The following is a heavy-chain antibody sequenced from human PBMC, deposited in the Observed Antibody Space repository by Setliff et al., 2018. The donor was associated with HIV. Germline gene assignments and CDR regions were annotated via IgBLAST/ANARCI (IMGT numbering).Heavy chain of an antibody. D-gene: IGHD3-10*01. CDR3: ARRAGSDYFTRFDY. V-gene: IGHV4-34*01. J-gene: IGHJ4*02. Sequence: PSETLSLTCAVYGGSFSGYYWSWIRQSPGKGLEWIGEINHSGSTNYNPSLKSRVTILGDTSKNQFSLKLSSVTAADTAVYYCARRAGSDYFTRFDYWGQGTLGTVSS. CDR2: INHSGST. CDR1: GGSFSGYY.